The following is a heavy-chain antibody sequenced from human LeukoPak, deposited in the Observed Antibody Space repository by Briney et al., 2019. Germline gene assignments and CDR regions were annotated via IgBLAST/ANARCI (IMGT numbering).Heavy chain of an antibody. V-gene: IGHV3-33*01. Sequence: GGSLRLSCAASGFTFSSYGMHWVRQAPGKGLEWVAVIWYDGSNKYYADSVKGRFTISRDNSKNTLYLQMNSLRAEDTAVYCCARDVAAADNLLDYWGQGTLVTVSS. CDR1: GFTFSSYG. CDR2: IWYDGSNK. D-gene: IGHD6-13*01. CDR3: ARDVAAADNLLDY. J-gene: IGHJ4*02.